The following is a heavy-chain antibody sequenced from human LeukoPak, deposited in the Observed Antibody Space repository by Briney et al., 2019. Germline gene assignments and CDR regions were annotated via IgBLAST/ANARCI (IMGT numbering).Heavy chain of an antibody. D-gene: IGHD1-26*01. CDR1: GFSVSNNY. Sequence: PGGSLRLSCAASGFSVSNNYMSWVRQAPGKGLEWVSLIYSGGDKRYAASVKGRFTISRDNPQNTLYLQMNSLRVDDTALYFCARDIWEDAVVGSTTVADYWGQGTLVTVSS. CDR2: IYSGGDK. V-gene: IGHV3-53*05. CDR3: ARDIWEDAVVGSTTVADY. J-gene: IGHJ4*02.